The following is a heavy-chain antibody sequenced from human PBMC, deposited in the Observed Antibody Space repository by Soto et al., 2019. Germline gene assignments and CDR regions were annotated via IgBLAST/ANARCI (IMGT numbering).Heavy chain of an antibody. CDR3: VRDLGHYEGSSGAFYYFDY. CDR1: GFTFRSYG. D-gene: IGHD3-22*01. CDR2: MSYDRSNK. J-gene: IGHJ4*02. V-gene: IGHV3-30*03. Sequence: QVQLVESGGGVVQPGRSLRLSCVVSGFTFRSYGMHWVRQAPGKGLEWVAFMSYDRSNKKYEDSVKGRFTISRDNSKNTLYLQMNSLRTEDTAMYYCVRDLGHYEGSSGAFYYFDYWGQGTLVTVSS.